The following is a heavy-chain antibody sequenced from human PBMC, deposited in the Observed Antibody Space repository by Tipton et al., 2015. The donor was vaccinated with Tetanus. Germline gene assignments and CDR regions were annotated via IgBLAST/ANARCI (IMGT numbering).Heavy chain of an antibody. D-gene: IGHD2-8*01. V-gene: IGHV4-59*08. J-gene: IGHJ3*02. Sequence: TLSLTCTVSGGSISSNYWSWIRQPPGKGLEWIGNIYYSGSTNYNPSLKSRVTMSVDTSKNQFSLKLSSVTAADTAVYYCARHGGSGYCSNGVCYVGAFDIWGQGTMVTVSS. CDR2: IYYSGST. CDR3: ARHGGSGYCSNGVCYVGAFDI. CDR1: GGSISSNY.